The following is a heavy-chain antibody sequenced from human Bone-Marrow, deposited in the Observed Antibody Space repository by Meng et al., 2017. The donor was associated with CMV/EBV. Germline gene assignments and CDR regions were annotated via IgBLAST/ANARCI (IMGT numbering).Heavy chain of an antibody. CDR1: GGTFSSYA. CDR3: AKRLNSDYSFDY. Sequence: SVKVSCKASGGTFSSYAISWVRQAPGQGLEWMGGIIPIFGTANYAQKFQGRVTITTDESTSTAYLQWSSLKASDTATYYCAKRLNSDYSFDYWGQGTLVTVSS. CDR2: IIPIFGTA. V-gene: IGHV1-69*05. J-gene: IGHJ4*02. D-gene: IGHD5-12*01.